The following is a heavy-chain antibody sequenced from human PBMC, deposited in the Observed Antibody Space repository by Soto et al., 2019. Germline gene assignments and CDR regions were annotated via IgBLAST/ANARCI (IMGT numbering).Heavy chain of an antibody. Sequence: SETLCLTCTVSGGSISTGGYHCSWIRQHPGKGLEWIGYIYYSGSAYYNPSLNSRVTISVDTSKNQFSLKLSSVTAADTAVYYCARDGARFWYYFDYWGQGTLVTVSS. J-gene: IGHJ4*02. CDR2: IYYSGSA. CDR1: GGSISTGGYH. D-gene: IGHD3-3*01. CDR3: ARDGARFWYYFDY. V-gene: IGHV4-31*03.